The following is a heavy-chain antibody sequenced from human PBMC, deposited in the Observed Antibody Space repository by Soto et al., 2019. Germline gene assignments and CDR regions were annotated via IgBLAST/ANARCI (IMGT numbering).Heavy chain of an antibody. J-gene: IGHJ4*02. CDR1: GFTFSSYW. V-gene: IGHV3-7*01. CDR3: ARDAYGYYFDY. Sequence: EVQLVESGGGLVQPGGSLRLSCAASGFTFSSYWMSWVRQAPGKGLEWVANIKQDGSETYYVDSVKGRFTISRDNAKNSLYLQMNSLRAEDTAVYYCARDAYGYYFDYWGQGTLVTVSS. CDR2: IKQDGSET. D-gene: IGHD3-10*01.